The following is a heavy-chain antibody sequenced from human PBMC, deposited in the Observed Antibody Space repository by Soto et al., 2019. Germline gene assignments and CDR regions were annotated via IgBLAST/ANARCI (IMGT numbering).Heavy chain of an antibody. V-gene: IGHV3-23*01. D-gene: IGHD6-13*01. CDR3: ANTLKSSWYPPRFDY. CDR1: GFTFSSYA. J-gene: IGHJ4*02. CDR2: ISGSGGST. Sequence: PGGSLRLSCAASGFTFSSYAMSWVRQAPGKGLEWVSAISGSGGSTYYADSVKGRFTISRDNSKNTLYLQMNSLRAEDTAVYYCANTLKSSWYPPRFDYSGQGTLVTVSS.